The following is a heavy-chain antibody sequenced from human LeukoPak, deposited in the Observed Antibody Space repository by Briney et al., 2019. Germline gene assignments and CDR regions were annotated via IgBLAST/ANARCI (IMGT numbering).Heavy chain of an antibody. CDR2: ISAYNGNT. J-gene: IGHJ4*02. D-gene: IGHD3-22*01. CDR3: ARTNYYDSSGTHEY. Sequence: ASVKVSCKASGYTFTSYGISWVRQAPGQGLEWMGWISAYNGNTNYAQKLQGRVTMTTDTSTSAAYMELRSLRSDDTAVYYCARTNYYDSSGTHEYWGQGTLVTVSS. CDR1: GYTFTSYG. V-gene: IGHV1-18*01.